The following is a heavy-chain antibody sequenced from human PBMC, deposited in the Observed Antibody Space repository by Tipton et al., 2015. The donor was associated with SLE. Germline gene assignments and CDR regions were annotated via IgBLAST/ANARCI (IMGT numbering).Heavy chain of an antibody. Sequence: TLSLTCTVSGGSISSYYWTWIRQPPGKGLEWIGDVHKSGTTNYNPSLKSRVTISVDTSNYQVSLNLSSVTAADTAVYYCARGRHIVVVIPGGRDYGLDVWGQGTTVTVSS. CDR1: GGSISSYY. D-gene: IGHD2-21*01. V-gene: IGHV4-59*08. J-gene: IGHJ6*02. CDR2: VHKSGTT. CDR3: ARGRHIVVVIPGGRDYGLDV.